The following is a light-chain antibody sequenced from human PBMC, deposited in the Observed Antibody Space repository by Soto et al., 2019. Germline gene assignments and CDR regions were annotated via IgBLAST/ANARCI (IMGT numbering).Light chain of an antibody. CDR1: QSVSSSY. V-gene: IGKV3-20*01. J-gene: IGKJ4*02. CDR2: GAS. Sequence: EIVMTQSPGTLSLSPGERATLSCRASQSVSSSYLAWYQQKPGPAPRLLIYGASSRATGIPDRFSGSGSGTEFTLTISRLESEDFAVYYCQQYGSSPVTFGEGTKVEIK. CDR3: QQYGSSPVT.